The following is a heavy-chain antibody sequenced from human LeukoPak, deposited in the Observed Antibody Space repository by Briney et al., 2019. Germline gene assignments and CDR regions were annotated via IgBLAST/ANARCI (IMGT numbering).Heavy chain of an antibody. D-gene: IGHD3-22*01. Sequence: SQTLSLTCTDSGGSISSGGFYWSWIRRPAGKGLEWIGRINTSGFTNYNPSLKSRVTISVDTSKNQFSLKLSSVTAADTAVYSCARERLRDSSGYYPFDSWGQGTLVTVSS. CDR1: GGSISSGGFY. CDR2: INTSGFT. V-gene: IGHV4-61*02. J-gene: IGHJ4*02. CDR3: ARERLRDSSGYYPFDS.